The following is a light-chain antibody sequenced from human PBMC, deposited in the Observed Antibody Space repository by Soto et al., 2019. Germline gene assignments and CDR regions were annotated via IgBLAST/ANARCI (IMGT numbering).Light chain of an antibody. V-gene: IGKV1-39*01. Sequence: DIQMTQSPSSLSASVGDRVTITCRASQSIGSYLNWYLQEPGKAPRLLIYAASSLQSGVPSRCCGSGSGTDFTLTISSLQPEEYATFYCKQSYSIPWTFGQGTKVDIK. CDR1: QSIGSY. J-gene: IGKJ1*01. CDR3: KQSYSIPWT. CDR2: AAS.